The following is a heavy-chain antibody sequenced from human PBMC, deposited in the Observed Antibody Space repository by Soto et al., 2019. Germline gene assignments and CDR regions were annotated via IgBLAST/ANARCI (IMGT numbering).Heavy chain of an antibody. CDR1: GFPFSSYS. Sequence: GGSLRLSCAASGFPFSSYSMSWVRHAPDKGLEWVSAIGFRGDSTYYADSAKGRFAISRDNSKNTLYLQVNSLKAEDTDVYYCARKFSSSPFYFDYWGHGTLVTVSS. CDR3: ARKFSSSPFYFDY. D-gene: IGHD6-6*01. V-gene: IGHV3-23*01. J-gene: IGHJ4*01. CDR2: IGFRGDST.